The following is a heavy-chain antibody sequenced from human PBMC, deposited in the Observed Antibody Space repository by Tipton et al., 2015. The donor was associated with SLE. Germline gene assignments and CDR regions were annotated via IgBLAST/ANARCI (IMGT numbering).Heavy chain of an antibody. J-gene: IGHJ4*02. V-gene: IGHV3-48*02. Sequence: QLVQSGGGLVQPGGSLRLACAASKFTFSSFWMNWVRQAPGRGLEWIAQIDSRDRKFYSDSVRGRFTISRDNARNSLVLQMNSLKNEDTAFYYCAREMSSGFWGQGALVTVSS. D-gene: IGHD3-10*01. CDR1: KFTFSSFW. CDR3: AREMSSGF. CDR2: IDSRDRK.